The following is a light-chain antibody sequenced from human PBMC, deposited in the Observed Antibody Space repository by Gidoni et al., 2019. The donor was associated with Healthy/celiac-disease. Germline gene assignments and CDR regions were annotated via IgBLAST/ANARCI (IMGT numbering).Light chain of an antibody. J-gene: IGKJ5*01. CDR3: QQRCSTPIT. Sequence: DIQMTQSPSSLSASVGDRDTITCRASQSISSYLNWYQQKPGEAPKLLIYAASSMDSGVPSRFSGSGSGTDFTLTISSLQPEDFAAYYCQQRCSTPITFGQGTRLEIK. CDR2: AAS. CDR1: QSISSY. V-gene: IGKV1-39*01.